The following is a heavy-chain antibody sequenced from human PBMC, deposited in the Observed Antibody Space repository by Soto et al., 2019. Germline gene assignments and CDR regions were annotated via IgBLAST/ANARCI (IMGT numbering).Heavy chain of an antibody. CDR2: ISSFNENT. D-gene: IGHD2-2*01. CDR1: GYTFTSYG. Sequence: GASVKVSCKASGYTFTSYGISWVRQAPGQGLERMGWISSFNENTNYAQNVQGRVTLTTDKSSSTTYLELRGLISDDTAVYYCPRGPRYCSTTTCFSGITWFDSWGQGTLVTVSS. V-gene: IGHV1-18*04. J-gene: IGHJ5*01. CDR3: PRGPRYCSTTTCFSGITWFDS.